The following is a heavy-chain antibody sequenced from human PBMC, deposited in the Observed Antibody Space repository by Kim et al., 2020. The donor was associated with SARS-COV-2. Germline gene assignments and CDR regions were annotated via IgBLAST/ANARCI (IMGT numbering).Heavy chain of an antibody. V-gene: IGHV3-33*01. CDR1: GFTFRNYG. Sequence: GGSLRLSCTASGFTFRNYGMHWVRQAPGKGLEWVAVICYDGSQKYYGDSVKGRFTISRDNSKNTVYLQVNSLRAEDTAVYFCARNSDALGFVYWGQGTLVTVSS. CDR3: ARNSDALGFVY. CDR2: ICYDGSQK. D-gene: IGHD2-8*01. J-gene: IGHJ4*02.